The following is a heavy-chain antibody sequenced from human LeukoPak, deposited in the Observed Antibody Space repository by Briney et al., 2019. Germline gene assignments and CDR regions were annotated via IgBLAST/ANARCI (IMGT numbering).Heavy chain of an antibody. D-gene: IGHD2-2*01. Sequence: ASVKVSRKASGYTFTSYDINWVRQATGQGLEWMGWMNPTSGKTGYTQKFQGRVTMTSDTSTGTAYMEMSSLRSEDTAVYYCARGSRYCSSDNCYHFDYWGQGTLVTGSS. CDR1: GYTFTSYD. J-gene: IGHJ4*02. V-gene: IGHV1-8*01. CDR3: ARGSRYCSSDNCYHFDY. CDR2: MNPTSGKT.